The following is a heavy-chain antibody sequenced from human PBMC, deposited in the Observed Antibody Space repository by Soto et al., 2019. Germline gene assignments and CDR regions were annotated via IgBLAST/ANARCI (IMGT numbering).Heavy chain of an antibody. J-gene: IGHJ4*01. CDR3: AKVTRGYSSSWAFDS. CDR2: ISWDSGSV. Sequence: GGSLRLSCAGSGFTIDDYAMHWVRQTQGKGLEWVSGISWDSGSVGYADSVKGRFTISRDNAKNSPYLQMNSLRDEDTALYYCAKVTRGYSSSWAFDSWGDGT. CDR1: GFTIDDYA. V-gene: IGHV3-9*01. D-gene: IGHD6-13*01.